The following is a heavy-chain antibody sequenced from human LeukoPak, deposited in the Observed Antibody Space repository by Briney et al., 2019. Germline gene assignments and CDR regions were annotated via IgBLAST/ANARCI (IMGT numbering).Heavy chain of an antibody. Sequence: PSETLSLTCTVSGGSISNYYWTWIRQPPGKGLEWIGYIYYSGSTNYNPSLRSGVTISVDTSKNQLSLKVSSVTAADTAVYYCARAGRNWDNGYQFDYWGQGILVTVSS. CDR3: ARAGRNWDNGYQFDY. D-gene: IGHD1/OR15-1a*01. V-gene: IGHV4-59*12. J-gene: IGHJ4*02. CDR2: IYYSGST. CDR1: GGSISNYY.